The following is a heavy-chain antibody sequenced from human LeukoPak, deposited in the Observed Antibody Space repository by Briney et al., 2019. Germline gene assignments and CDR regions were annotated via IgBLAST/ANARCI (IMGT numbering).Heavy chain of an antibody. J-gene: IGHJ6*03. D-gene: IGHD2-2*01. Sequence: QAGGPLRLSCAASGFTFSSYSMNWVRQAPGKGLEWVSYISSSSSTIYYADSVKGRFTISRDNAKNSLYLQMNSLRAEDTAVYYCAREFPIGRSLVVPAAMSPIYYYMDVWGKGTTVTVSS. V-gene: IGHV3-48*04. CDR1: GFTFSSYS. CDR3: AREFPIGRSLVVPAAMSPIYYYMDV. CDR2: ISSSSSTI.